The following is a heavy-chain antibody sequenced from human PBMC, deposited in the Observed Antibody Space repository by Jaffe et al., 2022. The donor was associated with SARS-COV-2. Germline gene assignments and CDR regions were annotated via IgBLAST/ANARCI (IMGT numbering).Heavy chain of an antibody. J-gene: IGHJ4*02. CDR3: ARQGVYGSGSYYNSGDFDY. CDR1: GGSISSSSYY. V-gene: IGHV4-39*01. D-gene: IGHD3-10*01. Sequence: QLQLQESGPGLVKPSETLSLTCTVSGGSISSSSYYWGWIRQPPGKGLEWIGSIYYSGSTYYNPSLKSRVTISVDTSKNQFSLKLSSVTAADTAVYYCARQGVYGSGSYYNSGDFDYWGQGTLVTVSS. CDR2: IYYSGST.